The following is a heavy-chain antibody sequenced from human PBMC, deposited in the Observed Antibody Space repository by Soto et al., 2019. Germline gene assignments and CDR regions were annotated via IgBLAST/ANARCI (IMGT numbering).Heavy chain of an antibody. CDR2: ISSSSSYT. V-gene: IGHV3-11*05. CDR3: ARDLACTTTTCYTSVPYNWYDP. J-gene: IGHJ5*02. CDR1: GFTFSDYY. D-gene: IGHD2-2*02. Sequence: SLRLSCAASGFTFSDYYMSWIRQAPGKGLEWVSYISSSSSYTNYADSVKGRFTISRDNAKNSLYLQMNSLRGEDTAVYYCARDLACTTTTCYTSVPYNWYDPWGQGTLVTVSS.